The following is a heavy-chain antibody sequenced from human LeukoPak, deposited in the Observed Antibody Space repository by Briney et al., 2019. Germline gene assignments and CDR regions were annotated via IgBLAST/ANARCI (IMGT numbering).Heavy chain of an antibody. J-gene: IGHJ5*02. CDR3: ARDLTFTYA. CDR1: GLTFSRNW. D-gene: IGHD3-16*01. V-gene: IGHV3-21*01. CDR2: ISSSSSYI. Sequence: GGSLRLSCAASGLTFSRNWMSWVRQAPGKGLEWVSSISSSSSYIYYADSVKGRFTISRDSAKNSLYLQMNSLGVEDTAVYYCARDLTFTYAWGQGTLVTVSS.